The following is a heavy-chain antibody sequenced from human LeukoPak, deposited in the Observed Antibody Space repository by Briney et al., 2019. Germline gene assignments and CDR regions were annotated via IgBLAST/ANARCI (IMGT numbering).Heavy chain of an antibody. J-gene: IGHJ5*02. D-gene: IGHD4-17*01. CDR3: AGGMPGDYDYNCFDT. CDR2: INASGST. CDR1: GGSISSHY. V-gene: IGHV4-4*07. Sequence: SETLSLTCTVSGGSISSHYWTWIRQPAGKGLERIGRINASGSTRYNPSLKSRVTMSVDPSKNEFSLKLSSVTAADTAVYFCAGGMPGDYDYNCFDTWGQGTLVTVSS.